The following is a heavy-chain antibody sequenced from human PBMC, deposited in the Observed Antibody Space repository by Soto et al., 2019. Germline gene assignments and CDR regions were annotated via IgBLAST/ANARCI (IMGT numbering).Heavy chain of an antibody. J-gene: IGHJ5*02. Sequence: QVHLVQSGVEVKTPGASVKVSCQASGYTFFTYDISWVRQAPGQGLEGMGWISTYSGDTKYAQKFQGRVTITTDTSATTAYLELRSLRSDATAVYYCARHHGPTTSEKWFDPWGQGTLVTVSS. CDR2: ISTYSGDT. CDR1: GYTFFTYD. D-gene: IGHD5-12*01. V-gene: IGHV1-18*01. CDR3: ARHHGPTTSEKWFDP.